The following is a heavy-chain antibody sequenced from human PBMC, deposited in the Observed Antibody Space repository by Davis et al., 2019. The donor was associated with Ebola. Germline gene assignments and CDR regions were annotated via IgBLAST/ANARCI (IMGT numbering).Heavy chain of an antibody. CDR2: IYNGGYT. D-gene: IGHD1-1*01. CDR1: GFSVSSNY. Sequence: GESLKISCAPSGFSVSSNYMSWVRQAPGKGLEWVSVIYNGGYTSYADSVKGRFTISRDNARNSLYLQMNSLRDEDTALYYCARDHNWAFDSWGQGSLVTVSS. CDR3: ARDHNWAFDS. V-gene: IGHV3-53*01. J-gene: IGHJ4*02.